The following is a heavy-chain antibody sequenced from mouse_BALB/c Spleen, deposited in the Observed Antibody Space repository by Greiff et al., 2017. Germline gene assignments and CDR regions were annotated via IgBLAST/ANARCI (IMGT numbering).Heavy chain of an antibody. J-gene: IGHJ2*01. D-gene: IGHD1-2*01. CDR2: IYPENGDT. V-gene: IGHV14-1*02. Sequence: VQLQQSGAVLVRPGAFVKLSCKASGFNITNYCMHWVKQRPGQGLEWIGCIYPENGDTIYDPKFQGKASITAVTSSSTAYLQLSSLTSEDTAVYYCARVYYGYEAYYWGQGTTLTVSS. CDR3: ARVYYGYEAYY. CDR1: GFNITNYC.